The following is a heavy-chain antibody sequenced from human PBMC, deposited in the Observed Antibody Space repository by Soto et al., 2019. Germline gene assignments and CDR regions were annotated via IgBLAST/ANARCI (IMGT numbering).Heavy chain of an antibody. J-gene: IGHJ4*02. CDR3: AIYHLELFRFDY. V-gene: IGHV1-18*04. Sequence: QIRLVQSGPEVKKPGASMKVSCKAYDFSFTSHGISWVRQAPGQGLEWMGWFSLYNGNTNYAQQFQGRVTMTTDTSTSTAYMELRSLRSDDTAMYFCAIYHLELFRFDYWGQGTLVTVSS. CDR2: FSLYNGNT. CDR1: DFSFTSHG. D-gene: IGHD2-2*01.